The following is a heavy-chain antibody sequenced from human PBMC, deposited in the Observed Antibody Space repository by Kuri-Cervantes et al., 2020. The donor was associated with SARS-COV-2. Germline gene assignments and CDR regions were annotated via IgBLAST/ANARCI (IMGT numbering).Heavy chain of an antibody. Sequence: ESLKISCAVYGGSFSGYYWSWIRQPPGKGLEWIGEINHSGSTNYNPSLKSRVTISVDTSNNQFSLKLSSVTAADTAVYYCARGRSFVGNWGQGTLVTVSS. CDR1: GGSFSGYY. CDR2: INHSGST. V-gene: IGHV4-34*01. D-gene: IGHD3-16*01. CDR3: ARGRSFVGN. J-gene: IGHJ4*02.